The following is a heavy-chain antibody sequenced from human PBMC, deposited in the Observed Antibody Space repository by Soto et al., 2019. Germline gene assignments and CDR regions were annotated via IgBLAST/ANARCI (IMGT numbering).Heavy chain of an antibody. CDR2: ISGSGGST. D-gene: IGHD3-22*01. V-gene: IGHV3-23*01. CDR3: AKALDYDGSEFGY. Sequence: EVPLLESGGGLVQPGGSLRLSCAASGFTFSSYAMSWVRQAPGKGMEWVSAISGSGGSTHYAASVKGRFTISRDHSKNTLYLQMNSLRAEDTAVYYCAKALDYDGSEFGYWGQGTLVTVSS. J-gene: IGHJ4*02. CDR1: GFTFSSYA.